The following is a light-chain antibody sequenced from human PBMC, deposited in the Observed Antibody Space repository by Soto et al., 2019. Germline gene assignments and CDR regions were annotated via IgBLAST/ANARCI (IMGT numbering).Light chain of an antibody. V-gene: IGKV3-15*01. Sequence: EIVLTQSPATLSSFPGDRVTLSCRASQYINTRLAWYQHRPGQAPRLLIYGASTRATGIPARFSGSGSGTEFTLTISSLQSEDFAVHFCQQYNNWPQVTFGPGTKVDIK. J-gene: IGKJ3*01. CDR2: GAS. CDR3: QQYNNWPQVT. CDR1: QYINTR.